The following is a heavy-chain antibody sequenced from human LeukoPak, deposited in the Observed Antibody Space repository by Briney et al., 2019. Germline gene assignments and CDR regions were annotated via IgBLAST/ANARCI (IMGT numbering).Heavy chain of an antibody. V-gene: IGHV3-30*03. CDR2: ISSDGNNK. CDR1: GFTFSSYG. Sequence: GRSLRLSCAASGFTFSSYGMHWVRQAPGKGLEWVALISSDGNNKYYADSVKGRFTISRDNSKNTLYLQMNSLRAEDTAVYYCARDRDWYSFDSWGQGTLVTVSS. D-gene: IGHD6-19*01. CDR3: ARDRDWYSFDS. J-gene: IGHJ4*02.